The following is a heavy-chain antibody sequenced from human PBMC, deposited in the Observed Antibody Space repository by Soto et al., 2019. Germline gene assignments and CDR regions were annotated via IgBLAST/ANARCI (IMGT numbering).Heavy chain of an antibody. J-gene: IGHJ4*02. CDR3: ATGVIWIGYFTVDS. D-gene: IGHD3-3*01. V-gene: IGHV1-69*01. CDR2: FIPVYRTL. Sequence: QVLLVQSGAEVKKPGSSVKISCKASGGSFGNSAINWVRQTPGQGREWLGGFIPVYRTLNYAQKFQGRVTITADEPTGTAYMTLNILASNDAAVYYCATGVIWIGYFTVDSWGQGTRVTVSS. CDR1: GGSFGNSA.